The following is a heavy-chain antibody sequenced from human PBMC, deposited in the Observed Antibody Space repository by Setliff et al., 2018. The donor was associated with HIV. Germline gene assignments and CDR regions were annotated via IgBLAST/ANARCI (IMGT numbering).Heavy chain of an antibody. CDR3: ARGVKGIATTGKYYFDY. CDR1: GYAFSDYS. V-gene: IGHV1-2*06. Sequence: ASVKVSCKTSGYAFSDYSIHWVRQAPGQGLEWVGRINPDSRGTDYAQTFQGRVTMTRDTSANTAYMELSRLRSDDTAVFYCARGVKGIATTGKYYFDYWGQGTLVTVSS. J-gene: IGHJ4*02. CDR2: INPDSRGT. D-gene: IGHD6-13*01.